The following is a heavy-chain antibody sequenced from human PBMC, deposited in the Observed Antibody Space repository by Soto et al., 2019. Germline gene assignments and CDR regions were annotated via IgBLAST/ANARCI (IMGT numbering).Heavy chain of an antibody. CDR3: ASGEDGADHYYYGMDV. CDR2: IYYSGST. D-gene: IGHD3-10*01. Sequence: PSETLSLTCTVSGGSISSYYWSWIRQPPGKGLEWIGYIYYSGSTNYNPSLKSRVTISVDTSKNQFSLKLSSVTAADTAVYYCASGEDGADHYYYGMDVWGQGTTVTVSS. V-gene: IGHV4-59*01. CDR1: GGSISSYY. J-gene: IGHJ6*02.